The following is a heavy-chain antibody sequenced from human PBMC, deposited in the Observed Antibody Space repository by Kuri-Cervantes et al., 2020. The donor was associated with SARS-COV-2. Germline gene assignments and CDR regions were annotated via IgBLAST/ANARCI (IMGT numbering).Heavy chain of an antibody. CDR2: IRYDGSNK. Sequence: GESLKISCAASGFTFSDYYMSWIRQAPGKGLEWVAFIRYDGSNKYYADSVKGRFTISRDNSKNTLYLQMNSLRAEDTAVYYCAKDKSVNFAKNYFDYWGQGTLVTVSS. CDR1: GFTFSDYY. CDR3: AKDKSVNFAKNYFDY. J-gene: IGHJ4*02. D-gene: IGHD3-9*01. V-gene: IGHV3-30*02.